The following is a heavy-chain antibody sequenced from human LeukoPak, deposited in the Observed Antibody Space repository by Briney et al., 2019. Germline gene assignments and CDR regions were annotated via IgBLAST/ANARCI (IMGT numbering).Heavy chain of an antibody. D-gene: IGHD6-13*01. CDR2: ISSSGSTI. J-gene: IGHJ6*03. V-gene: IGHV3-11*04. CDR1: GFTFSDYN. Sequence: GGSLRLSCAASGFTFSDYNMRWIRQAPGKGLEWVSYISSSGSTIYYADSVKGRFTISRDNAKNSLYLQMNSLRAEDTAVYYCARVGRQQLVIAYYYMDVWGKGPRSPSP. CDR3: ARVGRQQLVIAYYYMDV.